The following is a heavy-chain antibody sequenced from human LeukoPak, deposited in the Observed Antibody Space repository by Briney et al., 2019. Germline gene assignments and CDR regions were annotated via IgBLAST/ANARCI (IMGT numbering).Heavy chain of an antibody. D-gene: IGHD6-13*01. V-gene: IGHV3-30*18. J-gene: IGHJ4*02. Sequence: GRSLRLSCAASGFTFSSYGMHWVRQAPGKGLEWVAVISYDGSNKYYADSVKGRFTISRDNSKNTLYLQMNSLRPEDTAVYYCAKDAAGGAAARLALGYWGQGTLVTVSS. CDR2: ISYDGSNK. CDR3: AKDAAGGAAARLALGY. CDR1: GFTFSSYG.